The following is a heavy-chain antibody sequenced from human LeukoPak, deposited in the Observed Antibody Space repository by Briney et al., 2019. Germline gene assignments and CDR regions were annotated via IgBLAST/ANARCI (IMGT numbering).Heavy chain of an antibody. CDR3: ARDRDTGRYFREPPHWYSDL. CDR2: TYYRFTWYN. D-gene: IGHD3-16*02. Sequence: SQTLSLTCAISGDNVSTNTAAWSWIRQSPSRGLEWLGRTYYRFTWYNEYAGSVKSRITITPETSKDQFSLQLNSVTPEDTAMYYCARDRDTGRYFREPPHWYSDLWGRGTLVTVSS. J-gene: IGHJ2*01. CDR1: GDNVSTNTAA. V-gene: IGHV6-1*01.